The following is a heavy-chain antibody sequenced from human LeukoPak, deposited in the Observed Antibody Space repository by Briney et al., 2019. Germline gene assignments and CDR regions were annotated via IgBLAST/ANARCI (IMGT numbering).Heavy chain of an antibody. CDR3: ARWTNYGGDCYTLQH. J-gene: IGHJ1*01. CDR2: IYYGGDT. V-gene: IGHV4-59*01. CDR1: GGSISGYY. Sequence: SETLSLTCTVSGGSISGYYWTWIRQPPGKGLEWIGHIYYGGDTNYNPSLKSRVTVSADTSKNQFSLKVSSVTAADTAVYYCARWTNYGGDCYTLQHWGQGTPVTVSS. D-gene: IGHD2-21*02.